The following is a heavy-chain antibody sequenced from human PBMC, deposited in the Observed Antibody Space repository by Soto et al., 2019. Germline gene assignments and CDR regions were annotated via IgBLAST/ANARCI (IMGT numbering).Heavy chain of an antibody. V-gene: IGHV3-21*05. CDR3: ARVGVEMATDYWYFDL. D-gene: IGHD5-12*01. Sequence: EVQLVESGGGLVQPGGSLRLSCAASGFTFSSYSMNWVRQAPGKGLEWVSYISSSSSYIYYADSVKGRFTISRDNAKNSLYLQMNSLRAEDTAVYYCARVGVEMATDYWYFDLWGRGTLVTVSS. J-gene: IGHJ2*01. CDR2: ISSSSSYI. CDR1: GFTFSSYS.